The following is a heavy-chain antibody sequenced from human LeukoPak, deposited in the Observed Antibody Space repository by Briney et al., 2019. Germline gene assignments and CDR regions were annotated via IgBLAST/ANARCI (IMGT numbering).Heavy chain of an antibody. Sequence: SETLSLTCAVYGGSFSGYYWSWIRQPPGKGLEWIGEINHSGSTNYNPSLKSRVTISVDTSKNQFSLKLSSVTAADTAVYYCARAYYYDSRGHYYSHYFDYWRQGTLVTVSS. CDR3: ARAYYYDSRGHYYSHYFDY. CDR2: INHSGST. CDR1: GGSFSGYY. V-gene: IGHV4-34*01. D-gene: IGHD3-22*01. J-gene: IGHJ4*02.